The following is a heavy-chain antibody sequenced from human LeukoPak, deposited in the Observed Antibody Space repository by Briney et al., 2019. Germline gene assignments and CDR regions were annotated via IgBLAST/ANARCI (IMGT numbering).Heavy chain of an antibody. CDR3: ARRYSSGWPFDY. V-gene: IGHV4-59*08. Sequence: PSETLSLTCTVSGGSISSYYWSWIRQPPGKGLEWIGYIYYSGSTNYNPSLKSRVTISVDTSKNQFSLKLSSVTAADTAVYYCARRYSSGWPFDYWGQGTLVTVSS. CDR2: IYYSGST. J-gene: IGHJ4*02. D-gene: IGHD6-19*01. CDR1: GGSISSYY.